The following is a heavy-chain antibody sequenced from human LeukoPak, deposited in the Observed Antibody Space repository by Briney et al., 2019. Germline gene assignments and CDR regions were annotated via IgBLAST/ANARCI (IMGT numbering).Heavy chain of an antibody. J-gene: IGHJ3*02. CDR2: ISAYNGNT. CDR1: GYTFTSYG. D-gene: IGHD3-3*01. V-gene: IGHV1-18*01. Sequence: ASVKVSCKASGYTFTSYGISWVRQAPGQGLEWMGWISAYNGNTNYAQKLQGRVTMTTDTSTSTAYTELRSLRSDDTAVYYCARVLRFLEWYDAFDIWGQGTMVTVSS. CDR3: ARVLRFLEWYDAFDI.